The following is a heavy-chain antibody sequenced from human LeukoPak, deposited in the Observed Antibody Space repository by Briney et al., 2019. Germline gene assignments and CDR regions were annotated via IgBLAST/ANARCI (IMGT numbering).Heavy chain of an antibody. CDR1: GYSFTTYW. V-gene: IGHV5-51*01. CDR2: IYPGDSDA. D-gene: IGHD1-26*01. Sequence: GESLKISCKGSGYSFTTYWIGWVRQMPGKVLEWMGIIYPGDSDARYSPSFQGQVTISADKSISTAHLQWSSLKASDTAMYYCARQGGSSLSNFDYWGQGTLVTVSS. CDR3: ARQGGSSLSNFDY. J-gene: IGHJ4*02.